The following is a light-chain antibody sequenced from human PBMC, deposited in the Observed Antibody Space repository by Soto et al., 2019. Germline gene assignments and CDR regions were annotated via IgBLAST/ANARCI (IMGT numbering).Light chain of an antibody. V-gene: IGKV3-15*01. CDR2: GAS. J-gene: IGKJ4*01. CDR1: QGVTTN. CDR3: QQYNTWPLT. Sequence: EIVMTQSPATLSVSPGERATLSCRASQGVTTNLAWYQQKPGQAPRLLIYGASTRATGIPASFSGSGSGTDFTLTISSLQSEDFAVYYCQQYNTWPLTFGGGTKVEIK.